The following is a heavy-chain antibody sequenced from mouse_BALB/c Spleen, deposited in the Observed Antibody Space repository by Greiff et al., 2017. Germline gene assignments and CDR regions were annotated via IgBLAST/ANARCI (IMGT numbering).Heavy chain of an antibody. CDR2: INPYNGAT. Sequence: EVQLQQSGPELVKPGASVKISCKASGYSFTGYYMHWVKQSHVKSLEWIGRINPYNGATSYNQNFKDKASLTVDKSSSTAYMELHSLTSEDSAVYYCASPDSSGYDYFDYWGQGTTLTVSS. V-gene: IGHV1-26*01. J-gene: IGHJ2*01. D-gene: IGHD3-2*01. CDR1: GYSFTGYY. CDR3: ASPDSSGYDYFDY.